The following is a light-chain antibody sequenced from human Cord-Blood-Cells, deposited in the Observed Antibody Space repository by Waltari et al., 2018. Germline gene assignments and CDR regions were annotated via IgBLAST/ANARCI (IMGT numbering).Light chain of an antibody. CDR2: AVS. CDR1: RSDVGGYNY. V-gene: IGLV2-11*01. J-gene: IGLJ3*02. CDR3: CSYAGSYTWV. Sequence: QSALTQPRPVSGSPGQPVTISCTGTRSDVGGYNYVSWYQQHPGKAPKLMIYAVSKRPLGVPDRFSGSKSGNTASLTISGLQAEDEADYYCCSYAGSYTWVFGGGTKLTVL.